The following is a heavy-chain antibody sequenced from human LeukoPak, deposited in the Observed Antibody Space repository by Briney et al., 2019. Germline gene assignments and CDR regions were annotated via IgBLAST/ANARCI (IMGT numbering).Heavy chain of an antibody. V-gene: IGHV1-18*01. Sequence: GASVKVSCKASGYTFTSYGISWVRQAPGQGLEWMGWISAYNGNTNYAQKLQGRVTMTTDTSTSTAYMELRSLISDDTAVYYCARDGIYGSGSHYYYYGMDVWGQGTTVTVSS. CDR1: GYTFTSYG. CDR2: ISAYNGNT. J-gene: IGHJ6*02. D-gene: IGHD3-10*01. CDR3: ARDGIYGSGSHYYYYGMDV.